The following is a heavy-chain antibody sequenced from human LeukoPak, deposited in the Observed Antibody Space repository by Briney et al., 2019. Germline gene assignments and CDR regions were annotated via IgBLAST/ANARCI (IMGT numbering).Heavy chain of an antibody. CDR1: GYTFTTYG. Sequence: ASVKVSCKTSGYTFTTYGITWVRQAPGQGLEWMGWISTSGGNTNYAQRFQGRVTMTTDTSTTTAYMDLRGLRSDDTAVYYCARGAVAVDGFHHRGQGTLVTVSS. CDR3: ARGAVAVDGFHH. J-gene: IGHJ4*02. CDR2: ISTSGGNT. D-gene: IGHD6-19*01. V-gene: IGHV1-18*01.